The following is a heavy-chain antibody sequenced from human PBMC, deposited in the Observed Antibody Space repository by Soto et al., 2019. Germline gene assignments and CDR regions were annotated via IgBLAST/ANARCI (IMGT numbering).Heavy chain of an antibody. J-gene: IGHJ3*02. Sequence: GEPLKISCKGSEYSFTSYWIGWVRQMPGKGLEWMGSIYPGDADTRYSPSFQGHVTISADKSISTAYLQWSSLKASDTAMYYRARNRWLVTDAFDIWGQGTMVTVSS. CDR3: ARNRWLVTDAFDI. CDR2: IYPGDADT. V-gene: IGHV5-51*01. CDR1: EYSFTSYW. D-gene: IGHD6-19*01.